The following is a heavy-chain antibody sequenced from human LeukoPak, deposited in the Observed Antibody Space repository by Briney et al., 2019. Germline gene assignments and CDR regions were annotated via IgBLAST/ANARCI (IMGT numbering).Heavy chain of an antibody. Sequence: GGSLRLSCAASGFTFSSYSMNWVRQAPGKGLEWVSSISARSSSYIYYADSVKGRFAISRDNAKNSLNLQMNSLRAEDTAVYYCARGLPFAPYSNYVLTWFDPWGQGTLVTVSS. D-gene: IGHD4-11*01. J-gene: IGHJ5*02. CDR2: ISARSSSYI. CDR3: ARGLPFAPYSNYVLTWFDP. V-gene: IGHV3-21*01. CDR1: GFTFSSYS.